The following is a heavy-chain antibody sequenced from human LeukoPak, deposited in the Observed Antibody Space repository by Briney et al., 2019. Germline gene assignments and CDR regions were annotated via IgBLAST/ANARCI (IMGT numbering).Heavy chain of an antibody. V-gene: IGHV1-69*05. CDR1: GGTFSTYS. J-gene: IGHJ5*02. CDR2: IIHTFGTA. Sequence: GASVKVSCKASGGTFSTYSISWVRQAPGEGLEWMGGIIHTFGTANYAQKFQASVTITTDESTSTAYMELSSLRSEDTAVDSCASGRDQGLSSGPQFDTWGQGTPVTVSS. CDR3: ASGRDQGLSSGPQFDT. D-gene: IGHD6-6*01.